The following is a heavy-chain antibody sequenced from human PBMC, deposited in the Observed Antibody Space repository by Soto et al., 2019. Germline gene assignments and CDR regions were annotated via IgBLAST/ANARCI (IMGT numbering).Heavy chain of an antibody. D-gene: IGHD6-6*01. CDR1: GDSVSSNIAA. J-gene: IGHJ4*02. CDR2: TYYRSKWYN. Sequence: SQTLSLTCVISGDSVSSNIAAWSWIRQSPSRGLEWLGRTYYRSKWYNDYTVSVKSRITINPDTSKNKFSLQLNSVTPEDTAVYFCARDIKGYSSSSGLDHWGKETQFTVSS. V-gene: IGHV6-1*01. CDR3: ARDIKGYSSSSGLDH.